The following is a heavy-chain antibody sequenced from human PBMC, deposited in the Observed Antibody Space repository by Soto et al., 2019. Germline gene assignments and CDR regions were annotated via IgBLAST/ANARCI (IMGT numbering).Heavy chain of an antibody. CDR2: IDYSGST. CDR1: GGSISSGVYD. Sequence: QVQLQESGPGLLKPSQTLSLTCTVSGGSISSGVYDWSWIRQHPGKGLEWIGNIDYSGSTYYNPSLKSSVTISVDTSKSQFSLTLTSVTAADTAVYYCARAPYSSSWFDYWGQGTLVTVSS. D-gene: IGHD6-13*01. CDR3: ARAPYSSSWFDY. J-gene: IGHJ5*01. V-gene: IGHV4-31*03.